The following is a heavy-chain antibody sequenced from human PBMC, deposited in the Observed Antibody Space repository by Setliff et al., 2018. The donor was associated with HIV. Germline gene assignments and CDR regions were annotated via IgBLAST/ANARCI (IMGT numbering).Heavy chain of an antibody. CDR2: ISGRDGRT. CDR3: AKDRTVVVITIFDY. CDR1: GFTFSNQV. V-gene: IGHV3-23*01. J-gene: IGHJ4*02. Sequence: GGSLRLSCAASGFTFSNQVMTWVRQAPGKGLEWVSTISGRDGRTYYADSVKGRFTISRDSSKNTLYLQMNSLRAEDTAVYYCAKDRTVVVITIFDYWGQGTLVTVSS. D-gene: IGHD3-22*01.